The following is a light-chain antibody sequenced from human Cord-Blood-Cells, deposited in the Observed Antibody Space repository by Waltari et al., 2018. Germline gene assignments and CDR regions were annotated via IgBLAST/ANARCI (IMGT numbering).Light chain of an antibody. Sequence: EIVMTQSPATLSVSPGERAPLSCRASQSVSSNLAWYQQKPGQAPRLLIYGASTRATGIPARFRGSGSGTEFNLTISSLQSEDFAVYYCQQYNNWPPYTFGQGTKLEIK. CDR3: QQYNNWPPYT. V-gene: IGKV3-15*01. CDR2: GAS. J-gene: IGKJ2*01. CDR1: QSVSSN.